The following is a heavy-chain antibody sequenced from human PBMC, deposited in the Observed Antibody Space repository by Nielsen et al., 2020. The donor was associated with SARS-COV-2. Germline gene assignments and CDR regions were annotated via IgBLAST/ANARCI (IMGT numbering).Heavy chain of an antibody. D-gene: IGHD3-3*01. Sequence: WIRQPPGKALEWIGYISNSGNTNYNPSLESRVTISVDTAKSQLSLRLSSGIAADTAVYYCARGLYYDFWSGYLEYYYYYMDVWGKGTTVTVSS. CDR2: ISNSGNT. V-gene: IGHV4-59*01. J-gene: IGHJ6*03. CDR3: ARGLYYDFWSGYLEYYYYYMDV.